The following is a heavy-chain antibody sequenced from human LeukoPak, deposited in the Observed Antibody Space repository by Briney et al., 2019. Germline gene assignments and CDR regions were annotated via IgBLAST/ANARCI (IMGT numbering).Heavy chain of an antibody. J-gene: IGHJ6*02. CDR2: INHSGST. Sequence: SETLSLTCAVYGGSFSGYYWSWVRQPPGQGLEWSGEINHSGSTSDNPSLKSRVTISVDTSKNQFSLKLSSVTAADTAVYYCARDYDFWSGYYMVPGGYYYYGMDVWGQGTTVTVSS. V-gene: IGHV4-34*01. D-gene: IGHD3-3*01. CDR3: ARDYDFWSGYYMVPGGYYYYGMDV. CDR1: GGSFSGYY.